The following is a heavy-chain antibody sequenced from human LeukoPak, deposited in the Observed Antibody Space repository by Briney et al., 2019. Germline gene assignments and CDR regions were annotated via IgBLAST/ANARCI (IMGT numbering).Heavy chain of an antibody. CDR2: IGSSSTFI. V-gene: IGHV3-21*01. J-gene: IGHJ4*02. Sequence: GGSLRLSCAASGFTFSRYTMNWVRQAPGKGLEWVSSIGSSSTFIYYADSVKGRFTISRDNAKNSLFLQMNSLRADDTAVYYCAKAHPGFDYWGQGTLVTVSS. CDR1: GFTFSRYT. CDR3: AKAHPGFDY.